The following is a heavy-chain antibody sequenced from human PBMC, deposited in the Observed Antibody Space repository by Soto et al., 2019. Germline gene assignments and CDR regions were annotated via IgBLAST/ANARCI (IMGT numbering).Heavy chain of an antibody. D-gene: IGHD5-18*01. CDR3: ARISSVDPYGYVNGGLDV. J-gene: IGHJ6*02. CDR2: FYHSGNS. CDR1: GGSIRSYY. V-gene: IGHV4-59*01. Sequence: SETLSLTCSVSGGSIRSYYCSWIRQSPEKGMEWIGYFYHSGNSNYNPSLKSRVTISVDTSKNQLSLSLRSVPAADTAVYFCARISSVDPYGYVNGGLDVWGQGTTVTVSS.